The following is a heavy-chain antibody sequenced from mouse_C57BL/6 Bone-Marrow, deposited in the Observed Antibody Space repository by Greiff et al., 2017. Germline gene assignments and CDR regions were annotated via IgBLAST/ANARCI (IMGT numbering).Heavy chain of an antibody. D-gene: IGHD6-1*01. J-gene: IGHJ4*01. CDR1: GYTFTSYG. Sequence: QVQLQQSGAELARPGASVKLSCKASGYTFTSYGISWVKQRTGQGLEWIGEIYPRSGNTYYNEKFKGKATLTADKSSSSADIELRSLTSEDSAVYFCAGVAPDYAMDYWGQGTSVTVAA. CDR2: IYPRSGNT. CDR3: AGVAPDYAMDY. V-gene: IGHV1-81*01.